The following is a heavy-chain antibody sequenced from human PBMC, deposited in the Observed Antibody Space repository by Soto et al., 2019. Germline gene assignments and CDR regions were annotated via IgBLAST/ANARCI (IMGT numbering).Heavy chain of an antibody. CDR2: VSGNNGNT. V-gene: IGHV1-18*01. CDR1: GYTFTSYG. Sequence: QVQLVQSGAEVKKPGASVKVSCKASGYTFTSYGITWVRQAPGQGLEWMGWVSGNNGNTKYAQKSQGRVTITTATSTNTAYMDPRSLRYDDTAVYYCARLQYLSRFDPWGQGTLVTVSS. J-gene: IGHJ5*02. CDR3: ARLQYLSRFDP.